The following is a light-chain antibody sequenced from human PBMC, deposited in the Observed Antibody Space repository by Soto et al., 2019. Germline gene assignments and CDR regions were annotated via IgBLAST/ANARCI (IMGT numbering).Light chain of an antibody. CDR1: QSISDN. CDR2: DAS. CDR3: QQFNNWPPSWT. V-gene: IGKV3-15*01. J-gene: IGKJ1*01. Sequence: EIVMTQSPAAVSVSPGERATLSCRASQSISDNLAWFQQKPGQAPGLLIYDASTRATGVPARFSGSGSGTEFTLTISSLQSEDFAIYYCQQFNNWPPSWTFGQGTKVEI.